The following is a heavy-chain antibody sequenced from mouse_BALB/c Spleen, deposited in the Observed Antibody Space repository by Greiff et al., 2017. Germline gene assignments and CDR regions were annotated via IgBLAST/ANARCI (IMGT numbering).Heavy chain of an antibody. CDR3: ARGPSITTAFDY. CDR2: ISCYNGAT. V-gene: IGHV1S34*01. CDR1: GYSFTGYY. J-gene: IGHJ2*01. Sequence: LVKTGASVKISCKASGYSFTGYYMHWVKQSHGKSLEWIGYISCYNGATSYNQKFKGKATFTVDTSSSTAYMQFNSLTSEDSAVYYCARGPSITTAFDYWGQGTTLTVSS. D-gene: IGHD1-1*01.